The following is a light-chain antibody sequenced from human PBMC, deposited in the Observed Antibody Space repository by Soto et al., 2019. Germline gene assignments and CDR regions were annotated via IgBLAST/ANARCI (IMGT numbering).Light chain of an antibody. CDR3: QSYDSGLSGFYV. Sequence: QTVVTQPPSVSGAPGQRVTISCTGSSSNIGAGYDVHWYQQLPGTAPKLLIYANSNRPSGVPDRFSGSKSGTSASLAITGLQAEDEADYYCQSYDSGLSGFYVFGTGTKLTVL. V-gene: IGLV1-40*01. J-gene: IGLJ1*01. CDR1: SSNIGAGYD. CDR2: ANS.